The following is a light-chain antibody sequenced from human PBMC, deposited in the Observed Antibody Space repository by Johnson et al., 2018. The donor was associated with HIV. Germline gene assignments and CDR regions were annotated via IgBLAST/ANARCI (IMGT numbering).Light chain of an antibody. CDR1: SSNIGNNY. CDR2: DNN. Sequence: QAVLTQPPSVSAAPGQKVTISCSGSSSNIGNNYVSWYQQLPGTAPKLLIYDNNKRPSGIPDRFSGSKSGTSATLGITGLQSGDEADYYCGTWHSSLSSGFYVLGAGTKVTVL. CDR3: GTWHSSLSSGFYV. V-gene: IGLV1-51*01. J-gene: IGLJ1*01.